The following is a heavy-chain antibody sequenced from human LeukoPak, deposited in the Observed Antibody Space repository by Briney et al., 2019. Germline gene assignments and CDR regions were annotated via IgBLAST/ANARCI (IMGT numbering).Heavy chain of an antibody. CDR1: GFTFSSYE. J-gene: IGHJ4*02. V-gene: IGHV3-48*03. CDR3: ARDGREGYDILTGYYSRPEYFDY. D-gene: IGHD3-9*01. Sequence: GGSLRLSCAASGFTFSSYEMNWVRQAPGKGLEWVSYISSSGSTIYYADSVKGRFTISRDNAKNSLYLQMNSLRAEDTAVYYCARDGREGYDILTGYYSRPEYFDYWGQGTPVTVSS. CDR2: ISSSGSTI.